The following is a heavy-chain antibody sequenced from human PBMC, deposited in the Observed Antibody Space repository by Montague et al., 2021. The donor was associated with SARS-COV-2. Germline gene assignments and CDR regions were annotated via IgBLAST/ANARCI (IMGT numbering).Heavy chain of an antibody. CDR1: GGSISSYY. CDR2: IYHNGST. V-gene: IGHV4-59*01. Sequence: SETLSLTCTVSGGSISSYYWTWIRQPPGKGPESIGYIYHNGSTKYNPSLKSRVTISVDTSKNQFSLKLSSVSVADTAVYYCARGGGNSADYYNYTMDVWGQGTLVTVS. CDR3: ARGGGNSADYYNYTMDV. D-gene: IGHD4-23*01. J-gene: IGHJ6*02.